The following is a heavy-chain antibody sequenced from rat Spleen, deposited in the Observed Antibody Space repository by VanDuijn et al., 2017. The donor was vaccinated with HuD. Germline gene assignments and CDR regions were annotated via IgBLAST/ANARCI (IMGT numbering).Heavy chain of an antibody. CDR2: ISPSGGST. CDR3: ARQAWGVNYFDY. V-gene: IGHV5-19*01. Sequence: EVQLVESGGGLVQPGRSLKLSCAPSGFTFSNYGMHWIRQAPTKGLEWVASISPSGGSTYYRDSVKGRFTVSRDNAKSTLYLHMDSLRSEDTATYYCARQAWGVNYFDYWGQGVMVTVSS. CDR1: GFTFSNYG. D-gene: IGHD5-1*01. J-gene: IGHJ2*01.